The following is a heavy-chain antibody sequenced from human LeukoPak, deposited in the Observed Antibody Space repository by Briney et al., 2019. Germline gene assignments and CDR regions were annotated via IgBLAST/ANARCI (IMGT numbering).Heavy chain of an antibody. V-gene: IGHV3-23*01. CDR2: ISGSGGST. J-gene: IGHJ4*02. CDR1: GFTFSSYA. Sequence: GGSLRLSCAASGFTFSSYAMSWVRQAPGKGLEWVSAISGSGGSTYYADSVKGRFTISGDNSKNTLYLQMNSLRAEDTAVYYCAKDLITVTTLYYFDYWGQGTLVTVSS. D-gene: IGHD4-17*01. CDR3: AKDLITVTTLYYFDY.